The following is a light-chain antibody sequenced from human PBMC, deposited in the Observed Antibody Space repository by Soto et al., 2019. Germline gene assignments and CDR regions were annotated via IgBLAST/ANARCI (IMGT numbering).Light chain of an antibody. V-gene: IGKV2-30*01. CDR2: KVS. CDR1: QSLVYSDGNTY. J-gene: IGKJ1*01. CDR3: MQGTNWPPWT. Sequence: DVVLTQSPLSLPVTLGQPASISCRSSQSLVYSDGNTYLAWFQQRPGQPPRRLIYKVSNRDSGVPDRFSGSGSGTDFTLKISRVEAEDVGVYYCMQGTNWPPWTFGQGTKVEIK.